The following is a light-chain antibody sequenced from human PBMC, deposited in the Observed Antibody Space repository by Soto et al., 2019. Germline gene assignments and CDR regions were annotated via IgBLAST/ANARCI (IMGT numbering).Light chain of an antibody. CDR3: QQFSSYPRT. J-gene: IGKJ4*01. CDR1: QTVRNNY. V-gene: IGKV3-20*01. Sequence: VLKQAPGTLYLTPGERATLACRASQTVRNNYLAWYQQKPGQAPRLLIYDASSRATGIPDRFSGGGSGTDFTLTISRLEPEDCAVYYCQQFSSYPRTFGGGTKVDIK. CDR2: DAS.